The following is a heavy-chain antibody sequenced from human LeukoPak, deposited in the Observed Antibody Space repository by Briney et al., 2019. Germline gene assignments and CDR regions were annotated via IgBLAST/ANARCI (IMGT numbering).Heavy chain of an antibody. J-gene: IGHJ3*02. D-gene: IGHD3-22*01. Sequence: GASVNVSCKASGYTFTGYYMHWVRQAPGQGLEWMGWINPNSGGTNYAQKFQGRVTMTRDTYISTAYMELSRLRSDDTAVYYCARDYYDSSGFGAFDIWGQGTMVTVSS. CDR2: INPNSGGT. CDR3: ARDYYDSSGFGAFDI. CDR1: GYTFTGYY. V-gene: IGHV1-2*02.